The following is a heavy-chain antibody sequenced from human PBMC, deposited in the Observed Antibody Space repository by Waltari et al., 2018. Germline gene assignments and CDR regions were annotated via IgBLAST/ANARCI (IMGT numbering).Heavy chain of an antibody. D-gene: IGHD1-26*01. Sequence: QVQLVESGGGVVQPGRSLRLSCAASGFTFSSYAMHWVRQAPGKGLEWVAVISYDGSNKYYAESGKGRITNSRDKSKNTLYLQMNSLRAEDTAVYYCARASLGSGSYYLYFQHWGQGTLVTVSS. J-gene: IGHJ1*01. CDR1: GFTFSSYA. CDR3: ARASLGSGSYYLYFQH. CDR2: ISYDGSNK. V-gene: IGHV3-30-3*01.